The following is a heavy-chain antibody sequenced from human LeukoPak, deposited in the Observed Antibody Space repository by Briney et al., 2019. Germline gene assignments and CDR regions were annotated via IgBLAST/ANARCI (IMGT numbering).Heavy chain of an antibody. V-gene: IGHV1-24*01. D-gene: IGHD1-26*01. Sequence: GASVKVSCKVSGYTLTELSMHWVRQAPGKGLEWMGGFDPEDGETIYAQKFQGRVTMTEDTSTDTAYMELSSLRSEDTAVYYCATVVRWGATTDYWGQGTLVTVSS. CDR1: GYTLTELS. CDR3: ATVVRWGATTDY. J-gene: IGHJ4*02. CDR2: FDPEDGET.